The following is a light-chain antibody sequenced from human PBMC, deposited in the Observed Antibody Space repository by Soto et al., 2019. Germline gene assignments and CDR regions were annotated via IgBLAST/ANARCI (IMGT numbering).Light chain of an antibody. J-gene: IGKJ2*01. CDR3: QQYNSYPNT. CDR2: VAS. CDR1: QSVSSW. V-gene: IGKV1-5*01. Sequence: IQMTQSPSTLSASVGDRVTITCRASQSVSSWLAWYQQKPGKAPKLLIYVASNLESGVPSTFGGSGSGTEFTLTISSLQPDDVATYFCQQYNSYPNTFGQGTKVDIK.